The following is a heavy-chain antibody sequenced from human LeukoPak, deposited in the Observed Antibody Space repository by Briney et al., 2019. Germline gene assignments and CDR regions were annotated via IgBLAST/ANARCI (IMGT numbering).Heavy chain of an antibody. J-gene: IGHJ4*02. D-gene: IGHD2-15*01. CDR2: INHSGST. V-gene: IGHV4-34*01. CDR1: GGSFSGYY. CDR3: ARPHYCSGGSCYSAFDY. Sequence: SETLSLTCAVYGGSFSGYYWSWIRQPPGKGLEWIGEINHSGSTNYNPSLKSRVTISVDTSKNQFSLKLSSVTAADTAVYYCARPHYCSGGSCYSAFDYWGQGTLVTVSS.